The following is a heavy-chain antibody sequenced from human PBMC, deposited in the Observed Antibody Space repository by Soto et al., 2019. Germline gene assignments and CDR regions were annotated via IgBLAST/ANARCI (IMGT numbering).Heavy chain of an antibody. CDR1: GFTFSSYG. V-gene: IGHV3-33*01. CDR3: ARGGSMVRGVPFDY. J-gene: IGHJ4*02. CDR2: IWYDGSNK. D-gene: IGHD3-10*01. Sequence: QVQLVESGGGVVQPGRSLRLSCAASGFTFSSYGMHWVRQAPGKGLEWVAVIWYDGSNKYYADSVKGRFTISRDNSKNTLYLQMNSLRAEDTAVYCCARGGSMVRGVPFDYWGQGTLVTVSS.